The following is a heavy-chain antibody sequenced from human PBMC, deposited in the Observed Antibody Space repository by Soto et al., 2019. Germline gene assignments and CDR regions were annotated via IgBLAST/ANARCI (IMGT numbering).Heavy chain of an antibody. Sequence: EVQVVESGGGLIKPGGSLRLSCAASGFTFSNAWMSWVRQAPGKGLEWVGLIKSRTDGGTTDYAAPVKGRFTIARDDSKKTLYLQMNSLRTEDPAIYYLTTDDPTNTSLGQGTLVTVSS. CDR2: IKSRTDGGTT. CDR1: GFTFSNAW. J-gene: IGHJ5*02. CDR3: TTDDPTNTS. D-gene: IGHD3-16*01. V-gene: IGHV3-15*01.